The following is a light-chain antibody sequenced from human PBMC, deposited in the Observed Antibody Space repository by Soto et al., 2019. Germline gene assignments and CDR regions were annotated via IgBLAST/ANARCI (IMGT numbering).Light chain of an antibody. Sequence: ETVLTQSPATLSLSPGERATLSCRASQSVGTYLAWYQQKPGQAPRLLIYDASNRATGIPARFTGSGSGTDFTLTISSLEPEDFAVYYCQQFGVSPTFGGGTKVDIK. CDR1: QSVGTY. CDR3: QQFGVSPT. J-gene: IGKJ4*01. CDR2: DAS. V-gene: IGKV3-11*01.